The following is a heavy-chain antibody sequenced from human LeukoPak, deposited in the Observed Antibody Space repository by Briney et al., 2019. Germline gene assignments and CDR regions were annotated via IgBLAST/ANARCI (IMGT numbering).Heavy chain of an antibody. Sequence: PGGSLRLSCAASGFTFSSYWMSWVRQAPGKGLEWVANIKQDGSQKYYVDSVKGRFTISRDNAKNSLYLQMNSLRAEDMAVYYCARGGTTVTPKNFDFWGQGTLVTVSS. V-gene: IGHV3-7*01. CDR1: GFTFSSYW. CDR2: IKQDGSQK. D-gene: IGHD4-17*01. J-gene: IGHJ4*02. CDR3: ARGGTTVTPKNFDF.